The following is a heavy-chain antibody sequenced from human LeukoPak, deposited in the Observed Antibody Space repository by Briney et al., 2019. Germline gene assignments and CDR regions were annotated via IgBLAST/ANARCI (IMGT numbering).Heavy chain of an antibody. CDR1: GFSFSNYA. Sequence: PGGSVRLSCSASGFSFSNYAMHWVRQAPGKGLEYVSAIIIIGGHTYYADSVQGRFTISRDDSKNTLYLQMSSLRAEDTALYYCVKDLLGYCSSTSCYATGPFDYWGQGTLVTVSS. CDR2: IIIIGGHT. J-gene: IGHJ4*02. CDR3: VKDLLGYCSSTSCYATGPFDY. D-gene: IGHD2-2*01. V-gene: IGHV3-64D*09.